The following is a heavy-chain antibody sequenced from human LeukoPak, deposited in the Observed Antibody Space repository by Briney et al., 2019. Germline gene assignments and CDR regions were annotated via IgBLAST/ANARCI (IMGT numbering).Heavy chain of an antibody. CDR1: GFTFSSYS. CDR2: ITWDGLTT. CDR3: TKSRLGAPLDY. Sequence: GGSLRVSCAASGFTFSSYSMNWVRQAPGKGLEWVSLITWDGLTTYYADSVQGRFTISRDKSKNSLYLQMKSLRTEDTALYYCTKSRLGAPLDYWGQGTLVTVSS. J-gene: IGHJ4*02. V-gene: IGHV3-43*01. D-gene: IGHD1-26*01.